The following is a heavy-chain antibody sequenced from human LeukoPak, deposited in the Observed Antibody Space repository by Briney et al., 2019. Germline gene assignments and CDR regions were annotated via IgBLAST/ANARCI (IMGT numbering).Heavy chain of an antibody. Sequence: ASVKVSCKASGYTFTDYYMHWVRQAPGQGLEWMGWINPNTGGTDYAQKFQGRVTMTRDTSISTPYMELSWLRSDDTAVYYCARALYTSRSYLATFSPTNFDYWGQGTLVTVSS. CDR2: INPNTGGT. CDR3: ARALYTSRSYLATFSPTNFDY. CDR1: GYTFTDYY. D-gene: IGHD6-13*01. V-gene: IGHV1-2*02. J-gene: IGHJ4*02.